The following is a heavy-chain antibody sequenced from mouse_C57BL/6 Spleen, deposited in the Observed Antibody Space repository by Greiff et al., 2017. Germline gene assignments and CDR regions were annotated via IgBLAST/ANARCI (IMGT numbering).Heavy chain of an antibody. Sequence: EVKVVESGGGLVKPGGSLKLSCAASGFTFSDYGMHWVRQAPEKGLEWVAYISSGSSTIYYADTVKGRFTISRDNAKNTLFLQMTSLRSEDTAMYYCARLYDYFDYWGQGTTLTVSS. D-gene: IGHD2-3*01. CDR2: ISSGSSTI. CDR1: GFTFSDYG. J-gene: IGHJ2*01. CDR3: ARLYDYFDY. V-gene: IGHV5-17*01.